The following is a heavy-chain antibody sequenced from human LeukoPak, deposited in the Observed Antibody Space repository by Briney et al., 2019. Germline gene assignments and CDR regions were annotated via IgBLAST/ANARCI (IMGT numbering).Heavy chain of an antibody. CDR3: ARGSFEGDYYYYSMNV. D-gene: IGHD3-16*01. J-gene: IGHJ6*03. V-gene: IGHV7-4-1*02. CDR1: GYTFNAYY. CDR2: INTNTGNP. Sequence: ASVKVSCKTSGYTFNAYYMHWVRQAPGQGLEWMGWINTNTGNPTYAQGFTGRFVFSLDTSVSTAYLQISSLKAEDTAVYYCARGSFEGDYYYYSMNVWGKGTTVTVSS.